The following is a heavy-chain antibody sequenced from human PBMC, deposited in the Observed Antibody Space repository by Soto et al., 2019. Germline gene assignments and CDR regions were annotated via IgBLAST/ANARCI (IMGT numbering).Heavy chain of an antibody. V-gene: IGHV3-20*01. CDR2: TNWNGATT. D-gene: IGHD4-4*01. Sequence: GGSLRLSCTASGFTFDDYSMTWVRQIPGKGLEWVSTTNWNGATTAYADTVRSRFTISRDNAKNSLYLQLDTVTAEDTAFYHCARDSDDSTGYYDYWGQGTLVTVSS. CDR1: GFTFDDYS. CDR3: ARDSDDSTGYYDY. J-gene: IGHJ4*02.